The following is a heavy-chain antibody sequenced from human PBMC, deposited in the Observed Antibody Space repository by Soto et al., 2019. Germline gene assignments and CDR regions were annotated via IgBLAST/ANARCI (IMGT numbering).Heavy chain of an antibody. CDR3: ARDHASWFGELPYYFDY. J-gene: IGHJ4*02. D-gene: IGHD3-10*01. CDR1: GFTFSSYG. V-gene: IGHV3-33*01. CDR2: IWYDGSNK. Sequence: QVQLVESGGGVVQPGRSLRLSCAASGFTFSSYGMHWVRQAPGKGLEWVAVIWYDGSNKYYADSVKGRFTISRDNSKNTLYLQMNSLRAEDTAVYYCARDHASWFGELPYYFDYWGQGTLVTVSS.